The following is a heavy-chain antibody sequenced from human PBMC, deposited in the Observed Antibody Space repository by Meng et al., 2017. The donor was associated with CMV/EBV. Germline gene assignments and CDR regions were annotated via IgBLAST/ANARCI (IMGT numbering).Heavy chain of an antibody. CDR2: IIPILGIA. V-gene: IGHV1-69*04. Sequence: SVKVSCKASGGTFSSYTISWVRQAPGQGLEWMGRIIPILGIANYAQKFQGRVTITADKSTSTAYMELSSLRSEDTAVYYCARDLVYHCSSTSCYFDLYYGMDVWGQGTTVTVSS. D-gene: IGHD2-2*01. CDR1: GGTFSSYT. CDR3: ARDLVYHCSSTSCYFDLYYGMDV. J-gene: IGHJ6*02.